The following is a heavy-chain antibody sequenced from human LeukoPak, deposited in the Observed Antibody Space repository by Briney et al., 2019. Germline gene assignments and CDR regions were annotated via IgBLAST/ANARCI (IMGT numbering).Heavy chain of an antibody. CDR1: GFTVSSKY. D-gene: IGHD4-23*01. CDR2: IYSGGST. J-gene: IGHJ3*02. CDR3: AGDPDYGGILGAFDI. Sequence: GGPLRLSCAASGFTVSSKYMSWVRQAPGKGLEWVSIIYSGGSTYHADSVKGRFTISRDNSKNTLYLQMNSLRAEDTAVYYCAGDPDYGGILGAFDIWGQGTMVTVSS. V-gene: IGHV3-53*01.